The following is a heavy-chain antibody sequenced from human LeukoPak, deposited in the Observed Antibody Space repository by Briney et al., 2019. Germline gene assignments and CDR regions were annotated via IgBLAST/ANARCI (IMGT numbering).Heavy chain of an antibody. CDR1: GFTFSSYA. J-gene: IGHJ4*02. CDR3: AKLPSIAAAGARDY. D-gene: IGHD6-13*01. Sequence: GRSLRLSCAASGFTFSSYAMHWVRQAPGKGLEWVAVISYDGSNKYYADSVKGRFTISRDNSKNTLYLQMNSLRAEDTAVYYCAKLPSIAAAGARDYWGQGTLVTVSS. CDR2: ISYDGSNK. V-gene: IGHV3-30-3*02.